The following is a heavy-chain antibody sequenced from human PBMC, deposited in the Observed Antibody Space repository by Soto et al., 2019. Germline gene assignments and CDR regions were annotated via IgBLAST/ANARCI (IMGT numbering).Heavy chain of an antibody. CDR1: GGSISSGGYS. CDR3: ARAHYGDYGYGMDV. Sequence: QLQLQESGSGLVKPSQTLSLACAVSGGSISSGGYSWSWIRQPPGKGLEWIGYIYHTGTTYYNPSHKGPVTISVDRSRNQFSLKLSSVTAADTAVYYCARAHYGDYGYGMDVWGQGTTVTVSS. V-gene: IGHV4-30-2*01. D-gene: IGHD4-17*01. J-gene: IGHJ6*02. CDR2: IYHTGTT.